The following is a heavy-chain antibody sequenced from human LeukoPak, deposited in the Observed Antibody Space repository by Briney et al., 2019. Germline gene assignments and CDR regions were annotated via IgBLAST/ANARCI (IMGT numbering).Heavy chain of an antibody. Sequence: KPGGSLRLSCAAYRFTFSSYSMNWVRQAPGKGLEWVSSISSSSYIYYADSVKGRFTISRDNAKNSLYLQINGLRAEDTAVYYCARGKNYYDSSGYPEYFQHWGQGTLVTVSS. CDR2: ISSSSYI. D-gene: IGHD3-22*01. V-gene: IGHV3-21*01. CDR3: ARGKNYYDSSGYPEYFQH. CDR1: RFTFSSYS. J-gene: IGHJ1*01.